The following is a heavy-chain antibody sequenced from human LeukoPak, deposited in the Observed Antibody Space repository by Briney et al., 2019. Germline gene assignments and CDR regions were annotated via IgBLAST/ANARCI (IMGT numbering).Heavy chain of an antibody. J-gene: IGHJ4*02. Sequence: GGSLRLSCAASGFTFSNAWMSWVRQAPGKGLEWVGRIKSKTDGGTTDYAAPVKGRFTISRDDSKNALYLQMNSLKTEDTAVYYCTTDLYYYDSSGYFFFDYWGQGTLVTVSS. CDR2: IKSKTDGGTT. V-gene: IGHV3-15*01. CDR1: GFTFSNAW. CDR3: TTDLYYYDSSGYFFFDY. D-gene: IGHD3-22*01.